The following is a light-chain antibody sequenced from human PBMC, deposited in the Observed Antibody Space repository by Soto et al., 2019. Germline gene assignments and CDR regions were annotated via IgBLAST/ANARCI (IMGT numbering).Light chain of an antibody. V-gene: IGKV3-15*01. CDR3: QQYYDRPPRT. J-gene: IGKJ1*01. Sequence: EIVMTQSPATLSVSPGERATLSCRASQSVSNNLAWYQQKPGQAPRLFIYGASTRATGIPARFSGSGSGTEFSLTISSLQSEDFAVYYCQQYYDRPPRTFGQGTKVEIK. CDR1: QSVSNN. CDR2: GAS.